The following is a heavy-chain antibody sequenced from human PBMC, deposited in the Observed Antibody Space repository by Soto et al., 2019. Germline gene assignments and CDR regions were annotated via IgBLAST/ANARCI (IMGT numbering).Heavy chain of an antibody. V-gene: IGHV1-18*01. J-gene: IGHJ3*02. Sequence: ASVKVSCKASGYTFTSYGISWVRKAPGQGLEWMGWISAYNGNTNYAQKLQGRVTMTTDTSTSTAYMELRSLRSDDTAVYYCARAHFDWLLTPMPFDIWGQGTMVTVSS. CDR3: ARAHFDWLLTPMPFDI. CDR2: ISAYNGNT. D-gene: IGHD3-9*01. CDR1: GYTFTSYG.